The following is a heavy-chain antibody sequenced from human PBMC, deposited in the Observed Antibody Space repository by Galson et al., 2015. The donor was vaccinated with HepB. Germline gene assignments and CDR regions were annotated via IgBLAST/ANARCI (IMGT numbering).Heavy chain of an antibody. CDR3: ARDYSGSYYGLKNWFDP. CDR1: GFTFSSYA. CDR2: ISYDGSNK. D-gene: IGHD1-26*01. V-gene: IGHV3-30*04. J-gene: IGHJ5*02. Sequence: SLRLSCAASGFTFSSYAMHWVRQAPGKGLEWVAVISYDGSNKYYADSVKGRFTISRDNSKNTLYLQMNSLGAEDTAVYYCARDYSGSYYGLKNWFDPWGQGTLVTVSS.